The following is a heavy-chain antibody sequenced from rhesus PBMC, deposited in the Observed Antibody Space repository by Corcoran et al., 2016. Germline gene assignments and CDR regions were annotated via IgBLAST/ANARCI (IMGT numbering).Heavy chain of an antibody. Sequence: QVQLVQSGAEVKKPGASVKLSCKASGYTFPTSYITWVRQAPGQGFEWMGWINPNDGNAGSAQKFQGRVTLTRDTSTRTAYMELSSLRSEDTAIYYYTRPDDYGHYDSWGQGVLVTVSA. CDR2: INPNDGNA. CDR3: TRPDDYGHYDS. CDR1: GYTFPTSY. J-gene: IGHJ4*01. V-gene: IGHV1S9*01. D-gene: IGHD3-9*01.